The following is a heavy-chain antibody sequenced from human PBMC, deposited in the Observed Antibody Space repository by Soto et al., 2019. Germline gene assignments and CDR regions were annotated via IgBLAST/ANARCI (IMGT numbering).Heavy chain of an antibody. J-gene: IGHJ6*02. CDR1: GGSISSGGYY. CDR2: IYYSGST. V-gene: IGHV4-31*03. D-gene: IGHD1-1*01. Sequence: SETLSLTCTVPGGSISSGGYYWSWIRQHPGKGLEWIGYIYYSGSTYYNPSLKSRVTISVDTSKNQFSLKLSSVTAADTAVYYCARDERGNMDVWGQGTTVTVSS. CDR3: ARDERGNMDV.